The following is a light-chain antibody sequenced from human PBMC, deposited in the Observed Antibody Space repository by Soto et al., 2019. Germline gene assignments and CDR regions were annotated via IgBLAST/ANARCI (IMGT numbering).Light chain of an antibody. V-gene: IGLV2-8*01. CDR3: SSYAGGNNWV. CDR2: DVN. Sequence: QSALTQPPSASGSPGQPLTISCTGTSSDVGAHNYVSWYQQNPGKAPKLMLYDVNKRPSGVPDRFSGSKSGNTASLTVSGLQAEDEADYYCSSYAGGNNWVFGGGTKVTVL. J-gene: IGLJ3*02. CDR1: SSDVGAHNY.